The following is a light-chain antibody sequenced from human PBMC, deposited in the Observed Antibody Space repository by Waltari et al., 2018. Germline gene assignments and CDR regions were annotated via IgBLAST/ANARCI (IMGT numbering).Light chain of an antibody. CDR2: DAS. CDR3: QQGSNWPLT. V-gene: IGKV3-11*01. CDR1: QSVSSY. J-gene: IGKJ4*01. Sequence: EIVLTQSPATLSLSPGERATLSCRASQSVSSYLAWYQQQPGQAPRLLIYDASNRATGIPARFSGSGSGTDFTLTISSLEPEDFAVYYCQQGSNWPLTFGGGTKVEIK.